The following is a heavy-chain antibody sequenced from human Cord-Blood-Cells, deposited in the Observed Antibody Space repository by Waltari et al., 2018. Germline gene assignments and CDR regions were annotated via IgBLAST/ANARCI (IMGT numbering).Heavy chain of an antibody. CDR3: ARGSGRGLGIIL. CDR1: GGSFSGYY. CDR2: INHSGST. J-gene: IGHJ4*02. V-gene: IGHV4-34*01. D-gene: IGHD3-10*01. Sequence: QVQLQQWGAGLLKPSETLSLTCAVYGGSFSGYYWSWIRQPPGKGLEWIGEINHSGSTNYNPSLKSRVTISVDTSKNQFSLKLSSVTAADTAVYYRARGSGRGLGIILWGQGTLVTVSS.